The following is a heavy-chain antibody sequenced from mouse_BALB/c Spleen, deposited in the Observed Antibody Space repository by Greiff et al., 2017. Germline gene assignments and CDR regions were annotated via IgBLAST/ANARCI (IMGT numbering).Heavy chain of an antibody. CDR1: GFTFSSYT. D-gene: IGHD2-1*01. J-gene: IGHJ2*01. CDR2: ISNGGGST. CDR3: ARHYYGNSFDY. Sequence: EVKLQESGGGLVQPGGSLKLSCAASGFTFSSYTMSWVRQTPEKRLEWVAYISNGGGSTYYPDTVKGRFTISRDNAKNTLYLQMSSLKSEDTAMYYCARHYYGNSFDYWGQGTTLTVSS. V-gene: IGHV5-12-2*01.